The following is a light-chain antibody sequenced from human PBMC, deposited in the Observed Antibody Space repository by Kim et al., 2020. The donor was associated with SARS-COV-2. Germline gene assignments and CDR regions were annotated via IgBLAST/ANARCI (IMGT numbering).Light chain of an antibody. J-gene: IGKJ1*01. CDR2: AAS. Sequence: SASVGDRVSITCRASQRTNNYLNWYQWKPGKAPKLLIYAASSLQSGVPSRFSGSGSGTDFTLTINSLRPEDSATYYCQQTYSTPWTFGQGTKVDIK. CDR1: QRTNNY. CDR3: QQTYSTPWT. V-gene: IGKV1-39*01.